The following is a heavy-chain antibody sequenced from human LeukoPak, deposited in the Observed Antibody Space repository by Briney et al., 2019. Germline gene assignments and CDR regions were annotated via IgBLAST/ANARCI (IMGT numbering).Heavy chain of an antibody. CDR2: ISAYNGNT. CDR1: GYVFTNYG. Sequence: ASVKVSCKASGYVFTNYGVSWVRQAPGQGLEWMGWISAYNGNTNYAEKFQGRVTMTTDTSTSTAYMELTNLRSDDTAVYYCVREGSSWYDFGYWGQGTLVTVSS. V-gene: IGHV1-18*01. CDR3: VREGSSWYDFGY. D-gene: IGHD6-13*01. J-gene: IGHJ4*02.